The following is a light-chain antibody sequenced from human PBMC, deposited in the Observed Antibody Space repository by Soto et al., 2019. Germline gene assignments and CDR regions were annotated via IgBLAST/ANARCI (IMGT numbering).Light chain of an antibody. J-gene: IGKJ1*01. Sequence: EIAFTQSPGTLSLFPGERATLSCTGSQSVSSSYLSWYQQQPGQAPRLLLYGASRRATGIPDRFSGSGSGTDFTPTISRLEPQDFAVYYGQQYGSSPPRTFGQGTKVDIK. V-gene: IGKV3-20*01. CDR2: GAS. CDR1: QSVSSSY. CDR3: QQYGSSPPRT.